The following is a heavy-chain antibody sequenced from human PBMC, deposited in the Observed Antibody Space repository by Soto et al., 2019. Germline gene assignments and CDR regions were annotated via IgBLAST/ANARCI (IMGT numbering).Heavy chain of an antibody. Sequence: PGGSLRLSCAASGFTFSSYGMHWVRQAPGKGLEWVAVISYDGSNKYYADSVEGRFTISRDNSKNTLYLQMNSLRAEDTAVYYCAKDGYCSGGSCRAAYYYYYGMDVWGQGTTVTVSS. J-gene: IGHJ6*02. D-gene: IGHD2-15*01. V-gene: IGHV3-30*18. CDR2: ISYDGSNK. CDR3: AKDGYCSGGSCRAAYYYYYGMDV. CDR1: GFTFSSYG.